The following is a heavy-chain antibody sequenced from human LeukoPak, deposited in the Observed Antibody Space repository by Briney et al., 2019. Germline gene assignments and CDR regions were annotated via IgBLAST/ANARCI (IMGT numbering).Heavy chain of an antibody. V-gene: IGHV4-39*01. J-gene: IGHJ3*02. CDR3: ASHGGTTGIDAFDI. Sequence: SETLSLTXTVSGGSISSSSYYRGRIRQPPGKGLEWIVSIYYSGSTYYNPSLKSRVTISVDTSKNQFSLKLSSVTAADTAVYYCASHGGTTGIDAFDIWGQGTMVTVSS. D-gene: IGHD1-14*01. CDR1: GGSISSSSYY. CDR2: IYYSGST.